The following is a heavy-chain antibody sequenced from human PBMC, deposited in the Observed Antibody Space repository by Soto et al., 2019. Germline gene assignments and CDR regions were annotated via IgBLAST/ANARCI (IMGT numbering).Heavy chain of an antibody. Sequence: ASVKVSCKASGYTFTSYAMHWVRQAPGQRLEWMGWINAGNGNTKYSQKFQGRVTITRDTSASTAYMELTSLRFEDTAVYYCARERLSMVRGAPFYWGQGTLVTVSS. CDR1: GYTFTSYA. D-gene: IGHD3-10*01. CDR2: INAGNGNT. V-gene: IGHV1-3*01. J-gene: IGHJ4*02. CDR3: ARERLSMVRGAPFY.